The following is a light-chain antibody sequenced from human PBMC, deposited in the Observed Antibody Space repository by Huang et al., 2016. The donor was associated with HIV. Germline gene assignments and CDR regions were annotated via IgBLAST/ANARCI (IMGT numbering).Light chain of an antibody. Sequence: EIVLTQSPGTLSLSPGDRATLSCRASQSVGSNYLAWYQQKPGQAPRLVFYGAFTRATGIPDRFSGSGSGTDFTLTISRLEPEDFAVYYCLQYASSPPLTFGGGTKVEIK. CDR3: LQYASSPPLT. J-gene: IGKJ4*01. CDR1: QSVGSNY. CDR2: GAF. V-gene: IGKV3-20*01.